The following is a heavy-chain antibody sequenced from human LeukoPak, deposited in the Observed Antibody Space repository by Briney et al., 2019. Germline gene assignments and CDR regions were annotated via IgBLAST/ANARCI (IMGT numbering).Heavy chain of an antibody. J-gene: IGHJ6*02. CDR3: AKDVRGSYSYYYYGMDV. CDR2: ISWNSGSI. D-gene: IGHD1-26*01. V-gene: IGHV3-9*01. Sequence: WVRQAPGKGLEWVSGISWNSGSIGYADSVKGRFTISRDNAKNSLYLQMNSLRAEDTALYYCAKDVRGSYSYYYYGMDVWGQGTTVTVSS.